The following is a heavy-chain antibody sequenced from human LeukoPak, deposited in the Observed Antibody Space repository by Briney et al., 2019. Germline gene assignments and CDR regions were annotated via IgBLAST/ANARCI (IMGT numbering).Heavy chain of an antibody. CDR2: INPNSGDT. V-gene: IGHV1-2*02. Sequence: ASVKVSCKASGYTFTGYYMHWVRQAPGQGLEWMGWINPNSGDTNYAQKFQGRVTMTRDTSISTAYMALSRLRSDDTAVYYCARGPLEYCSGGSCYSGRNWFDPWGQGTQVTVSS. J-gene: IGHJ5*02. CDR1: GYTFTGYY. CDR3: ARGPLEYCSGGSCYSGRNWFDP. D-gene: IGHD2-15*01.